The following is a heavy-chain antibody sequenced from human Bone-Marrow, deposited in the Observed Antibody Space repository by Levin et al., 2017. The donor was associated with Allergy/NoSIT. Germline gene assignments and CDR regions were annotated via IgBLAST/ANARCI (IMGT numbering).Heavy chain of an antibody. CDR1: GFTFSSNT. Sequence: GGSLRLSCAASGFTFSSNTMNWVRQAPGKGLEWVSTIGSAGGNTYYADSVKGRFTISRDNSKNTVNLQMNSLRAEDTAVYYCAKPHGTPSWGQGSLVTVSS. CDR3: AKPHGTPS. V-gene: IGHV3-23*01. CDR2: IGSAGGNT. J-gene: IGHJ5*02. D-gene: IGHD1-26*01.